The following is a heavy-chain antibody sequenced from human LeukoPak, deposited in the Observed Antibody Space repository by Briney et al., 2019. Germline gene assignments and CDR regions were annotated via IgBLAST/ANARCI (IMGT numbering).Heavy chain of an antibody. CDR3: ARDSVAGKGLAY. CDR2: IYSGGST. V-gene: IGHV3-53*01. D-gene: IGHD6-19*01. J-gene: IGHJ4*02. Sequence: GGSVRLSCAASGFTVSNNYMNWVRQAPGKGLEWVSVIYSGGSTYYADSVKGRFTISRDNSKNTLYLQMNSLRAEDTAVYYCARDSVAGKGLAYWGQGTLVTVSS. CDR1: GFTVSNNY.